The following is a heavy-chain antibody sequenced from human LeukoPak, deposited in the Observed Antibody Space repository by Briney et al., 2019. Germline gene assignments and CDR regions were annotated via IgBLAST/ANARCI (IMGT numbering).Heavy chain of an antibody. J-gene: IGHJ5*02. CDR3: ARDGAVAGLLSNWFDP. CDR1: GYTFTSYY. V-gene: IGHV1-46*01. Sequence: ASVKVSCKASGYTFTSYYMHWVRQAPGQGLEWMGIIHPSGGSTSYAQKFQGRVTMTRDTSTSTVYMELSSLRSEDTAVYYCARDGAVAGLLSNWFDPWGQGTLVTVSS. CDR2: IHPSGGST. D-gene: IGHD6-19*01.